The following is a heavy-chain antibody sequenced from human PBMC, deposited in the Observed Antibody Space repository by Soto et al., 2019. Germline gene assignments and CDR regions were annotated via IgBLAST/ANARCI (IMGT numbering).Heavy chain of an antibody. V-gene: IGHV3-30*18. Sequence: GVSLRISCAASGFTFSSYGMHWVRQAPGKGLEWVAVISYDGSNKYYADSVKGRFTISRDNSKNTLYLQMNSLRAEDTAVYYCAKDEGTIFGVVIKDYYYGTDVWGQGTTVTVSS. J-gene: IGHJ6*02. CDR2: ISYDGSNK. D-gene: IGHD3-3*01. CDR3: AKDEGTIFGVVIKDYYYGTDV. CDR1: GFTFSSYG.